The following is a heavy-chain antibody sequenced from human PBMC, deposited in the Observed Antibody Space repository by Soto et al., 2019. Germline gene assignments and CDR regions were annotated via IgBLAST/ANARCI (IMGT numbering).Heavy chain of an antibody. CDR3: ARARFSGRLGYFDM. V-gene: IGHV1-2*02. CDR1: GYTFTAYF. D-gene: IGHD1-26*01. J-gene: IGHJ3*02. CDR2: INPNHGGT. Sequence: QVHLVQSGAEVEKPGASVKVSCNTSGYTFTAYFMHWVRQAPGQGLEWMGWINPNHGGTDYAQKFQGRVTMTRDTSTTTVYMELSSLRSDDTAVYFCARARFSGRLGYFDMWGQGTKVTVSS.